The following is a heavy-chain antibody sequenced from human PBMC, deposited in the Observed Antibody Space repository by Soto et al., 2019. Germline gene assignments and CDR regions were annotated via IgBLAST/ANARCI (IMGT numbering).Heavy chain of an antibody. V-gene: IGHV4-30-2*01. CDR2: ISHGGSP. Sequence: PSETLSLTCAVSGGSVSSGVFSWNWIRQPPGQGLEWIGYISHGGSPHYTPSLRSRVSISVDRSTNVISLNLTSMTPADTAVYFCARGHYYYAMDPWGQGTTVTVSS. CDR3: ARGHYYYAMDP. CDR1: GGSVSSGVFS. J-gene: IGHJ6*02.